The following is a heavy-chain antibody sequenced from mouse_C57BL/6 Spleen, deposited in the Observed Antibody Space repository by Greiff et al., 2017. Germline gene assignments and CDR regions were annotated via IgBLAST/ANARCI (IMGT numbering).Heavy chain of an antibody. D-gene: IGHD1-1*01. Sequence: VQLKQSGPELVKPGASVKISCKASGYSFTGYYMNWVKQSPEKSLEWIGEINPSTGGTTYNQKFKAKATLTVDKSSSTAYMQLKSLTSEDSAVYYCARRDDYYGSSMDYWGQGTSVTVSS. V-gene: IGHV1-42*01. CDR2: INPSTGGT. CDR1: GYSFTGYY. CDR3: ARRDDYYGSSMDY. J-gene: IGHJ4*01.